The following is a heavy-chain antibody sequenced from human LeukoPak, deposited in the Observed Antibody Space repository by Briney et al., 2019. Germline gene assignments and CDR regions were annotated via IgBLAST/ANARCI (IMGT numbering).Heavy chain of an antibody. Sequence: GGSLRLSCAASGFTFSSYAMHWVRQAPGKGLEWVAVISYDGSNKYYADSVKGRFTISRDNSKNTLYLQMNSPRAEDTAVYYCARDAGYSSGWPEYWGQGTLVTVSS. J-gene: IGHJ4*02. CDR3: ARDAGYSSGWPEY. D-gene: IGHD6-19*01. V-gene: IGHV3-30-3*01. CDR2: ISYDGSNK. CDR1: GFTFSSYA.